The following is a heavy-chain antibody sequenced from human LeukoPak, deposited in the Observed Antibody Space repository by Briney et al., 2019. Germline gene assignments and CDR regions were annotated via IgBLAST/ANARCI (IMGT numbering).Heavy chain of an antibody. V-gene: IGHV4-34*01. CDR3: ARGILFDYYFDS. CDR1: GGSFSGHY. Sequence: PSEILSLTCAIYGGSFSGHYWSWIRQSPGKGLGWIAEIHYSGATSYNPSLKSRVTISGDTSKNQVFLRVTSVTAADTALYYCARGILFDYYFDSWGQGTLVTVSS. J-gene: IGHJ4*02. D-gene: IGHD3-9*01. CDR2: IHYSGAT.